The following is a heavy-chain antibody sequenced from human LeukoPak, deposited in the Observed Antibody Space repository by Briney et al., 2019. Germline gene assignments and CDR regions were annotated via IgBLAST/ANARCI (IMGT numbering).Heavy chain of an antibody. D-gene: IGHD6-19*01. CDR2: FDPEDGET. V-gene: IGHV1-24*01. CDR3: ATVTMYSSGWYRFDY. J-gene: IGHJ4*02. Sequence: ASVKVSCKVSGYTLTELSMHWVRQALGKGLEWMGGFDPEDGETIYARKFQGRVTMTEDTSTDTAYMELSSLRSEDTAVYYCATVTMYSSGWYRFDYWGQGTLVTVSS. CDR1: GYTLTELS.